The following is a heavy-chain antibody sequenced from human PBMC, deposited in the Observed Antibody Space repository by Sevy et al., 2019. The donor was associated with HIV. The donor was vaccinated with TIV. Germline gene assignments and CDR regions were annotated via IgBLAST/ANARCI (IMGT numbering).Heavy chain of an antibody. Sequence: GGSLRLSCAASGFIFDDYALHWVRQVPGRGLEWVAGITWKSGKIVYADSVRGRFTISRDNTKNSLHLQMNSLKADDTAFYYCAKARGAMAVVFCGAYCYFDSWDRGTLVTVSS. CDR1: GFIFDDYA. CDR3: AKARGAMAVVFCGAYCYFDS. V-gene: IGHV3-9*01. D-gene: IGHD2-21*01. CDR2: ITWKSGKI. J-gene: IGHJ4*02.